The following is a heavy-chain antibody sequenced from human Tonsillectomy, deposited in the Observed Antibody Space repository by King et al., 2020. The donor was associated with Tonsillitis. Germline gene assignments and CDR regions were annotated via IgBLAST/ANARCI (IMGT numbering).Heavy chain of an antibody. CDR1: GYTFTSYG. Sequence: VQLVESGAEVKKPGASVKVSCKASGYTFTSYGISWVRQAPEQGLEGRGGTSANNGKTTNAQKLQGKVTMTTETSTRPAYMERRSLRSDATAVYYCASTDGLSYYYGMDVWGQGTTVTVSS. CDR3: ASTDGLSYYYGMDV. V-gene: IGHV1-18*04. J-gene: IGHJ6*02. CDR2: TSANNGKT.